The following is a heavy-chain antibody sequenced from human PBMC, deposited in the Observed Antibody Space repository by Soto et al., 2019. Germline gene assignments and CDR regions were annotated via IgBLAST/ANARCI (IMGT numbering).Heavy chain of an antibody. D-gene: IGHD5-18*01. V-gene: IGHV3-30-3*01. CDR2: ITYDATNE. J-gene: IGHJ4*02. CDR1: GFSFSKYA. CDR3: ARGDGYIYGNTFDS. Sequence: GGSLRLSCAASGFSFSKYAMHWVRQAPGKGLEWVAVITYDATNEYYADSVKGRFTISRDNSRNTLYLQMNSLRAEDTAVYYCARGDGYIYGNTFDSWGQGTLVTVSS.